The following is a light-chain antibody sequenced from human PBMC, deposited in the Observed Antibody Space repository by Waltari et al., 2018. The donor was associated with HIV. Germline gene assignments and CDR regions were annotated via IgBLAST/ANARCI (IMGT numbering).Light chain of an antibody. Sequence: EIVMTQSPLSSRVTLGQPASISCKSRQSLRHSDGRTYLSWLHQRPGQPPRLLISQIYSRLSGVPDRFMGSGTGTDFTLKISRVESEDVGVYYCMQATEFPRTFGQGTKLEI. CDR3: MQATEFPRT. J-gene: IGKJ2*02. V-gene: IGKV2-24*01. CDR1: QSLRHSDGRTY. CDR2: QIY.